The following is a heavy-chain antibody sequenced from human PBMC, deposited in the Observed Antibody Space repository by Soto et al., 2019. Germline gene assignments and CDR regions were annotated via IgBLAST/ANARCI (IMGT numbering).Heavy chain of an antibody. V-gene: IGHV3-33*01. CDR3: ARDRHRNRWYYLDY. CDR2: IWYDGSNK. J-gene: IGHJ4*02. CDR1: GFTFCSYG. D-gene: IGHD1-1*01. Sequence: PGGSMRLSCAASGFTFCSYGLHWILQAPGKGLEWVAVIWYDGSNKYYADSVKGRFTISRDNSKNTLYLQMNSLRAEYTAVYYCARDRHRNRWYYLDYWGQGTLVTVSS.